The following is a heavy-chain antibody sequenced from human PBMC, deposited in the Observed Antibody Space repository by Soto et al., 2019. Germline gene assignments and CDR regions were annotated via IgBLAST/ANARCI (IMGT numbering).Heavy chain of an antibody. CDR2: IWYDGSNK. Sequence: ESGGGVVQPGRSLRLSCAASGFTFSSYGMHWVRQAPGKGLEWVAVIWYDGSNKYYADSVKGRFTISRDNSKNTLYLQMNSLRAEDTAVYYCARDLRPRIAVAGRGFGYWGQGTLVTVSS. CDR3: ARDLRPRIAVAGRGFGY. CDR1: GFTFSSYG. D-gene: IGHD6-19*01. V-gene: IGHV3-33*01. J-gene: IGHJ4*02.